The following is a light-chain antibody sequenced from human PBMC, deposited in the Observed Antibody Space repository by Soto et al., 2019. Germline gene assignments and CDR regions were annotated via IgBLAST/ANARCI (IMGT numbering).Light chain of an antibody. V-gene: IGLV2-8*01. CDR1: SSDVGGYNY. CDR3: SSYAGSNNSV. Sequence: QSALTQPPSASGSPGQSVTISCTGTSSDVGGYNYVSWYQQHPGKAPKLMIYEVSKRPSGVPDRCSGSKSGNTASLTVSGLQAEDEAGYYCSSYAGSNNSVFGGGTKLTVL. J-gene: IGLJ2*01. CDR2: EVS.